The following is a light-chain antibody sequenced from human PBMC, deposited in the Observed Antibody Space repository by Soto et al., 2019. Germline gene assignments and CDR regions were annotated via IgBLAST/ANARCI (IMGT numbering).Light chain of an antibody. V-gene: IGKV1-5*01. Sequence: DVPLTQSPSTLSASLGDRVTITCRASESISNWLAWYQQKPGKAPKVLIYDASSLESGVPSRFTGSRSGTEFTLSIRSLEPDDFATYYCQQYNNFSNAFGQGTKLELK. CDR2: DAS. CDR1: ESISNW. CDR3: QQYNNFSNA. J-gene: IGKJ2*01.